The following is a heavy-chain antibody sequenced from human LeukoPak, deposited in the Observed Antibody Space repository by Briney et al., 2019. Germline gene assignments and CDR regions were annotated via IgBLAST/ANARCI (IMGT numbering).Heavy chain of an antibody. J-gene: IGHJ4*02. V-gene: IGHV1-8*02. D-gene: IGHD4-23*01. CDR1: GGTFSSYA. CDR3: ARLYGGKSASGGY. CDR2: MNPNSGNT. Sequence: ASVKVSCTASGGTFSSYAINWVRQATGQGLEWMGWMNPNSGNTGYAQKFQGRVTMTRNTSISTAYMELSSLRSEDTAVYYCARLYGGKSASGGYWGQGTLVTVSS.